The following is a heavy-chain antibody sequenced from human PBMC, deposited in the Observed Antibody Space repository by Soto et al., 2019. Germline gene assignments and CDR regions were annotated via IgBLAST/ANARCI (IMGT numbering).Heavy chain of an antibody. CDR3: AREAGCSGTNCNVYFDY. J-gene: IGHJ4*01. CDR1: RLTFSNYD. CDR2: ISYESIST. D-gene: IGHD2-15*01. Sequence: PXGSLRLSCVASRLTFSNYDMHWVRQAPGKGLEWVAVISYESISTVYRDSVRGRFTISRDNSRNTLYLHMNSLTPEDTAVYYCAREAGCSGTNCNVYFDYWGLGTLVTVS. V-gene: IGHV3-30*03.